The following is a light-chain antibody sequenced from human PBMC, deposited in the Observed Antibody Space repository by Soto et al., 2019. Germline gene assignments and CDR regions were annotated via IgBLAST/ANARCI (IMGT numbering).Light chain of an antibody. CDR3: QQYNTYSSLT. Sequence: DIQMTQSPSTLSVSVGDRVTITCRASQSISSWLAWYQQKLGRAPRLLIYDASSLESGVPSRFSGSGYGTEFTLTISSLQPDDFATYYCQQYNTYSSLTFGGGTKVEIK. CDR2: DAS. CDR1: QSISSW. J-gene: IGKJ4*01. V-gene: IGKV1-5*01.